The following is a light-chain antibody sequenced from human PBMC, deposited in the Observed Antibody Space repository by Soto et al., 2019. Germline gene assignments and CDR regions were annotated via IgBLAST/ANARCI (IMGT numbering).Light chain of an antibody. CDR3: QQYNNWPPWT. J-gene: IGKJ1*01. CDR2: GAS. Sequence: EIVRTQSPATLSVSPGERATLSCRASQSVNSNLAWYQQKPDQAPRLLIYGASTRATGIPARFSGSGSGTEFTLTISRLQSEDFAVYYCQQYNNWPPWTFGQGTKVEI. CDR1: QSVNSN. V-gene: IGKV3-15*01.